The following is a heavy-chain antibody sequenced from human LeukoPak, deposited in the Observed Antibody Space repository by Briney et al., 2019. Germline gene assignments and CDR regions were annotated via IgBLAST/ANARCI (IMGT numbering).Heavy chain of an antibody. CDR2: IYYSGSI. D-gene: IGHD3-3*01. Sequence: PSETLSLIYTVSGDSISSRRYYCGWIRQPPGKGLEWIGSIYYSGSIYYNPSLKSRVTISVDTSKNQFSLKLSSVTAADTAVYYCARYPITIFGVFHMLDYWGERTPATVSS. CDR1: GDSISSRRYY. CDR3: ARYPITIFGVFHMLDY. J-gene: IGHJ4*02. V-gene: IGHV4-39*01.